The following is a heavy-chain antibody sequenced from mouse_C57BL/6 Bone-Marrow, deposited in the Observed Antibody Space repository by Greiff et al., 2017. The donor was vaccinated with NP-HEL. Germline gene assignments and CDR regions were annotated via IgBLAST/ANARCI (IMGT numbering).Heavy chain of an antibody. D-gene: IGHD4-1*01. CDR3: ARVWDAGWFAY. CDR1: GFTFSSYA. J-gene: IGHJ3*01. V-gene: IGHV5-4*01. CDR2: ISDGGSYT. Sequence: EVQRVESGGGLVKPGGSLKLSCAASGFTFSSYAMSWVRQTPEKRLEWVATISDGGSYTYYPDNVKGRFTISRDNAKNNLYLQMSHLKSEDTAMYYCARVWDAGWFAYWGQGTLVTVSA.